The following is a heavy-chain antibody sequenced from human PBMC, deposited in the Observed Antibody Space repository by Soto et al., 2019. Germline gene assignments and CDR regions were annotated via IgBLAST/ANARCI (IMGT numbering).Heavy chain of an antibody. J-gene: IGHJ4*02. CDR3: AKLDCGYYNGQ. V-gene: IGHV3-23*01. CDR1: GFTFSSYA. D-gene: IGHD3-3*01. Sequence: GGSLRLSCAASGFTFSSYAMSWVRQAPGKGLEWVSAINYSGDKTYYADSVKGQFTISRDNSKNTLYLQMNSLRAEDTAVYYCAKLDCGYYNGQWGQGTLVTVSS. CDR2: INYSGDKT.